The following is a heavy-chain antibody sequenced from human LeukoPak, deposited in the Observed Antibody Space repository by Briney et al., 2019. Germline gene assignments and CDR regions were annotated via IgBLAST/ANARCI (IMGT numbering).Heavy chain of an antibody. CDR3: ARGGWRLDY. J-gene: IGHJ4*02. D-gene: IGHD2-15*01. CDR1: GGSISSYY. V-gene: IGHV4-59*01. Sequence: SETLSLTCTVSGGSISSYYWSWIRQPPGKGLEWIGYIYYTGTTNYNPSLKSRVTISVDTSKNRFSLKLSSVTAADTAVYYCARGGWRLDYWGQGTLVTVSS. CDR2: IYYTGTT.